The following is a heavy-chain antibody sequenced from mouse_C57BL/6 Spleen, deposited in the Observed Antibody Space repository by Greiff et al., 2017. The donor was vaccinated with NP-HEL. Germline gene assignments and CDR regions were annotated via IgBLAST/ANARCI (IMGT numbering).Heavy chain of an antibody. CDR3: ARSRGAQATLWFAY. D-gene: IGHD3-2*02. J-gene: IGHJ3*01. V-gene: IGHV1-53*01. CDR2: INPSNGGT. CDR1: GYTFTSYW. Sequence: QVQLQQPGTELVKPGASVKLSCKASGYTFTSYWMHWVKQRPGQGLEWIGNINPSNGGTNYNEKFKSKATLTVDESSSTAYMQLSSLTSEDSAVYYCARSRGAQATLWFAYWGQGTLVTVSA.